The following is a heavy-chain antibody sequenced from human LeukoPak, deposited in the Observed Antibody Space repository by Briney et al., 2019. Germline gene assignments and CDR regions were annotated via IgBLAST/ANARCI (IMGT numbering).Heavy chain of an antibody. Sequence: GGALRLSCAASGFTLSSYSMNWVRQAPGKGLEWVSYISSSSSTIYYANSVKGRFTISRDNAKNSLYLQMNSLRDEDTAVYYCARAWRLLYYFDYWGQGTLVTVSS. V-gene: IGHV3-48*02. J-gene: IGHJ4*02. CDR1: GFTLSSYS. CDR3: ARAWRLLYYFDY. D-gene: IGHD6-25*01. CDR2: ISSSSSTI.